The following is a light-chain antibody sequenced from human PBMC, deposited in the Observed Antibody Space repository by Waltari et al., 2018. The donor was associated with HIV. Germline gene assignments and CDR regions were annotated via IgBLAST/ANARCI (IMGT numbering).Light chain of an antibody. Sequence: DIVMTQSPDSLAVSLGERATFNCRSSRTVLSNSDNRNYLAWYQQKTGQSPNVLIYWASTRQSGVPDRFSASGSGTNFSLTISSLQAEDVAIYYCQQYYSSPLTFGAGTKVEIK. CDR1: RTVLSNSDNRNY. V-gene: IGKV4-1*01. CDR2: WAS. CDR3: QQYYSSPLT. J-gene: IGKJ4*01.